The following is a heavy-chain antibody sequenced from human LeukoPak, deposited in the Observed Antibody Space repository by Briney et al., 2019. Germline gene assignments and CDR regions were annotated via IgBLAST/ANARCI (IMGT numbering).Heavy chain of an antibody. V-gene: IGHV4-39*07. J-gene: IGHJ3*02. CDR3: ARDHDAFDI. Sequence: SETLSLTCTVSGGSISSSSYYWGWIRQPPGKGLEWIGRIYTSGSTNYNPSLKSRVTISVDTSKNQFSLKLSSVTAADTAVYYCARDHDAFDIWGQGTMVTVSS. CDR2: IYTSGST. CDR1: GGSISSSSYY.